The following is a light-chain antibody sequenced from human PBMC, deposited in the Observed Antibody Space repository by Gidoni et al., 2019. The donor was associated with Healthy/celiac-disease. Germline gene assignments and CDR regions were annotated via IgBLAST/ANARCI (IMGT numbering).Light chain of an antibody. V-gene: IGLV3-21*03. CDR2: DDS. J-gene: IGLJ2*01. CDR1: NIGIKS. Sequence: SYVLTQPPPVSVALGKTARITCGGNNIGIKSVHWYQQKPGQATVLVVYDDSDRPSGIPERFSGSNSGNTATLTISRVEAGDEADYYCQVWDSSSDHPNVVFGGGTKLTVL. CDR3: QVWDSSSDHPNVV.